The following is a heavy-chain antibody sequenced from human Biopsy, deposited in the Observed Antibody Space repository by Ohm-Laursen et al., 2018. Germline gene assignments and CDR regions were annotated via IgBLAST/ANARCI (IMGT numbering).Heavy chain of an antibody. V-gene: IGHV3-7*03. J-gene: IGHJ2*01. CDR1: ESTFRSYW. Sequence: SLRLSCSASESTFRSYWMDWVRQAPGKGPEWVAKINQEGSDKYYADSVKGRFTISRDNAKNSLYLQMNSLRAGDTALYYCAKARVAIRYFDIWGRGTLVTVSS. CDR3: AKARVAIRYFDI. CDR2: INQEGSDK. D-gene: IGHD2-15*01.